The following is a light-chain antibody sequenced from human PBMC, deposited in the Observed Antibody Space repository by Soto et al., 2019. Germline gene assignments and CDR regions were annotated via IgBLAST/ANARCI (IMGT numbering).Light chain of an antibody. CDR2: DVT. V-gene: IGLV2-11*01. CDR3: CSYAGSYTWV. Sequence: QSALTQPRSVSGSPGQSATISCTGSSSDVGGYHYVSWYQQHPGKAPKLMIYDVTKRPSGVPNRFSASKSGNTASLTISGLQAEDEADYYCCSYAGSYTWVFGGGTKLTVL. J-gene: IGLJ3*02. CDR1: SSDVGGYHY.